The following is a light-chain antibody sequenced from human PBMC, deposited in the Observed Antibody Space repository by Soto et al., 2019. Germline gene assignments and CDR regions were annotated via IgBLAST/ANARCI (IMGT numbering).Light chain of an antibody. J-gene: IGLJ1*01. V-gene: IGLV1-44*01. CDR1: TSNIGDNT. CDR3: ASWDDSLNGHV. Sequence: QLVLTQPPSASGTPGQRVTISCSASTSNIGDNTVGWYQHLPGSAPKVLIYANDQRPSGVPDRFSGSRSGTSASLTISGLQSEDEADYYCASWDDSLNGHVFGTGTKVTVL. CDR2: AND.